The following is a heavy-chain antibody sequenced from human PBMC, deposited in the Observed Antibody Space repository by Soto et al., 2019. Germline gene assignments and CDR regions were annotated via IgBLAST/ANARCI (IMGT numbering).Heavy chain of an antibody. CDR1: GYTFTSYG. CDR3: ARFTGSNTLADY. Sequence: GASVKVSCKASGYTFTSYGISWVLQAPGQGLEWMGWISPYNGNRNSAQKLQGRVIMTTDTSTSTAYMELKSLRSDDTAVYYCARFTGSNTLADYWGQGTLVTASS. J-gene: IGHJ4*02. D-gene: IGHD1-26*01. CDR2: ISPYNGNR. V-gene: IGHV1-18*01.